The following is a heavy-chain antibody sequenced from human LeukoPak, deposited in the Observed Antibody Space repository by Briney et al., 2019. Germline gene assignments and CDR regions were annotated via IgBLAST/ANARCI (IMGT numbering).Heavy chain of an antibody. Sequence: SETLSLTCAVYGGSFSGYYWSWIRQPPGKGLEWIGEINHSGSTNYNPSLKSRVTISGDTSKNQFSLKLSSVTAADTAVCYCARVVDTAMGWFDPWGQGTLVTVSS. CDR1: GGSFSGYY. CDR3: ARVVDTAMGWFDP. CDR2: INHSGST. V-gene: IGHV4-34*01. J-gene: IGHJ5*02. D-gene: IGHD5-18*01.